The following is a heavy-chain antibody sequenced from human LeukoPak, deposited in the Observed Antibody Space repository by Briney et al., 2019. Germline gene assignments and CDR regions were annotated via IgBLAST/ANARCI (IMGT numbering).Heavy chain of an antibody. CDR1: GFTFTNYW. CDR2: INQDGGTE. Sequence: GGSLRLSCAAYGFTFTNYWLTWVRQAPGKGLEWVANINQDGGTEYYVDSMKGRFAISRDNAKNLVYLQINSLRAEDTAVYFCARHTLWRFDYWGQGALVTVSS. V-gene: IGHV3-7*01. J-gene: IGHJ4*02. CDR3: ARHTLWRFDY. D-gene: IGHD3-3*01.